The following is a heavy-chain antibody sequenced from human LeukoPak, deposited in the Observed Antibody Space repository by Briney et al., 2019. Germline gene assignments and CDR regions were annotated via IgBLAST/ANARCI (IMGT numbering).Heavy chain of an antibody. J-gene: IGHJ4*02. CDR1: GYTFTGYY. CDR3: ARDLGYYDSSGYPTEVY. Sequence: ASVKVSCTASGYTFTGYYMHWVRQAPGQGLEWMGWINPNSGGTNYAQKFQGRVTMTRDTSISTAYMELSRLRSDDTAVYYCARDLGYYDSSGYPTEVYWGQGNPGHRLL. D-gene: IGHD3-22*01. V-gene: IGHV1-2*02. CDR2: INPNSGGT.